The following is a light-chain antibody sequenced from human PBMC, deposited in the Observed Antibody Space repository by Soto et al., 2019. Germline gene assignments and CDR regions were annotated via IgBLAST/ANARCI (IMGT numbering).Light chain of an antibody. CDR3: QQYYSSPTWT. J-gene: IGKJ1*01. Sequence: DIVMTQSPDSLAVSLGERATINCKSSQSIFYSSNNKNYLAWFQQKPGQPPQLLIYWASTRESGVPDRCSGSGSETDFTLTISSLQAEDVAIYYCQQYYSSPTWTFGQGTKVEIK. V-gene: IGKV4-1*01. CDR1: QSIFYSSNNKNY. CDR2: WAS.